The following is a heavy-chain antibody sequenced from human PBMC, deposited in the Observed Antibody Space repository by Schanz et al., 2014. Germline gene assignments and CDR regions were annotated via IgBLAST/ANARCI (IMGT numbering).Heavy chain of an antibody. J-gene: IGHJ4*02. CDR1: GFSFSGFA. CDR2: VSHDGFTK. D-gene: IGHD2-15*01. V-gene: IGHV3-30*04. CDR3: ARDLAGGGNDV. Sequence: QVQLEESGGGVVQPGGSLRLSCVASGFSFSGFAVHWVRQAPGKGLEWVSIVSHDGFTKHYADSVTGRFTISRDNSKDTVYLQMNSLRAEDTAVYYCARDLAGGGNDVWGQGTLVTVSS.